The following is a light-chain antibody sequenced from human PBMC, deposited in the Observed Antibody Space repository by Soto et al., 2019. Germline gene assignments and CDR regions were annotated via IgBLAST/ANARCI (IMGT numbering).Light chain of an antibody. CDR2: DAS. CDR3: QRYNNWPLT. CDR1: QSVSRH. V-gene: IGKV3-11*01. Sequence: EIVLTQSPATLSLSPGERATLSCRASQSVSRHLAWYQQKPGQAPRLLIYDASNRATGIPARFSGSGSGSDFTLTSSSLEPEDFAIYYCQRYNNWPLTFGGGTKVESK. J-gene: IGKJ4*01.